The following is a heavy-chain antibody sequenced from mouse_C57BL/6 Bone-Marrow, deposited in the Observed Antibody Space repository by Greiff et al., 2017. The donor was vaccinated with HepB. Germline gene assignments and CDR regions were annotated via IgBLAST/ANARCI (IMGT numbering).Heavy chain of an antibody. V-gene: IGHV2-2*01. D-gene: IGHD1-1*02. J-gene: IGHJ2*01. CDR1: GFSLTSYG. Sequence: QVHVKQSGPGLVQPSQSLSITSTVSGFSLTSYGVHWVRQSPGKGLEWLGVIWSGGSTDYNAAFISRLSISKDNSKSQVFFKMNSLQADDTAIYYCARRWFDYWGQGTTLTVSS. CDR3: ARRWFDY. CDR2: IWSGGST.